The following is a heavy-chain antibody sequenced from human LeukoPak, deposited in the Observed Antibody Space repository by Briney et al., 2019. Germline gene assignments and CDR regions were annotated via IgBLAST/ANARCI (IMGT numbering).Heavy chain of an antibody. CDR2: IYSAGNT. V-gene: IGHV3-53*01. Sequence: PGGSLRLSCAASGFTVSSEYMSWVRQAPGQGLEWVSVIYSAGNTYYAASVKGRFTISRDNSENTLYLQMNSLGAEDTAAYYCARSILDGSGSYYMAYWGQGTLVTVSS. CDR3: ARSILDGSGSYYMAY. CDR1: GFTVSSEY. J-gene: IGHJ4*02. D-gene: IGHD3-10*01.